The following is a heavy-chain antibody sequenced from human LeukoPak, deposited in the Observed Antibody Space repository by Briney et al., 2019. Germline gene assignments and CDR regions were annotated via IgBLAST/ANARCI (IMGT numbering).Heavy chain of an antibody. CDR1: GFTFANYA. Sequence: HAWGSLRLSCAASGFTFANYAMSWVRQAPGKGLEWVSTISGSGGNTYYADSVKGRFTISRDNSKNSLFLQMNSLRADDPAVYFCAKDQNSIAGTGYDYWGEGTLVTAS. J-gene: IGHJ4*02. CDR3: AKDQNSIAGTGYDY. D-gene: IGHD6-13*01. CDR2: ISGSGGNT. V-gene: IGHV3-23*01.